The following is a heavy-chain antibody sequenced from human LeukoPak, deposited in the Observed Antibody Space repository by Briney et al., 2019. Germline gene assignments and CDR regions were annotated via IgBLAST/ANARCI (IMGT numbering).Heavy chain of an antibody. J-gene: IGHJ6*03. V-gene: IGHV1-46*01. Sequence: ASVKVSCKASGYTFTSYYVHWVRQAPGQGLEWVGTINPSDGSTTYAQKFQGRVTMTRDTSTSTVYMDLSSLRSEDTAVFYCARAPSLAVAYYYYYMDVWGKGTTVTVSS. CDR2: INPSDGST. CDR1: GYTFTSYY. CDR3: ARAPSLAVAYYYYYMDV. D-gene: IGHD2-15*01.